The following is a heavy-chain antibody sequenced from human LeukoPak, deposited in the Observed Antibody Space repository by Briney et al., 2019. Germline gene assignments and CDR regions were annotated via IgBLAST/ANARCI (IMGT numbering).Heavy chain of an antibody. D-gene: IGHD3-22*01. CDR1: GASISSDY. V-gene: IGHV4-59*01. CDR2: VYHSGST. Sequence: PSETLSLTCTVSGASISSDYWNWIRQPPGKGLEWIGHVYHSGSTNYNPSLKSRVTISVDTSKNQFSLKLSSVTAADTAVYYCARAGNYYYSGGYYSHFDYWGQGTLVTVSS. J-gene: IGHJ4*02. CDR3: ARAGNYYYSGGYYSHFDY.